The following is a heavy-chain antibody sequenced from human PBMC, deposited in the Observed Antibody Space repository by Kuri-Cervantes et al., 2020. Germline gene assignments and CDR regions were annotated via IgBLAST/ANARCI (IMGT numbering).Heavy chain of an antibody. CDR2: ISSSGSTI. CDR3: ARDPKEFSFDY. V-gene: IGHV3-11*01. Sequence: LSLTCAASGFTFSDYYMSWIRQAPGKGLEWVSYISSSGSTIYYADSVKGRFTISRDNAKNSLYLQMNSLRAEDTAVYYCARDPKEFSFDYWGQGTLVTVSS. CDR1: GFTFSDYY. D-gene: IGHD2/OR15-2a*01. J-gene: IGHJ4*02.